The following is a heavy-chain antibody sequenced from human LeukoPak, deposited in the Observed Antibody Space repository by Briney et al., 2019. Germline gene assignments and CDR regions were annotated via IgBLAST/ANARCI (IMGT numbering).Heavy chain of an antibody. CDR2: IDPSDSYT. Sequence: GESLKISCKGSGYSFTSYWISWVRQMPGKGLEWMGRIDPSDSYTNYSPSFQGHVTISADKSISTACLQWSSLKASDTAMYYCAIFRSYYYYGMDVWGQGTTVTVSS. V-gene: IGHV5-10-1*01. CDR1: GYSFTSYW. CDR3: AIFRSYYYYGMDV. J-gene: IGHJ6*02. D-gene: IGHD3-3*01.